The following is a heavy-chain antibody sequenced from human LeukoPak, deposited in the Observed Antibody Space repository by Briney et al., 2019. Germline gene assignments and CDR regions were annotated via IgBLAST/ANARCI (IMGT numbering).Heavy chain of an antibody. Sequence: GGSLRLSCAASGFTVSSNYMSWVRQAPGKGLEWVSVIYSGGSTYYADSVKGRFTISRDNSKNTLYLQMNSLRAEDTAVYYCARELLASHFDYWGQGTLVTVSS. V-gene: IGHV3-66*01. CDR2: IYSGGST. J-gene: IGHJ4*02. CDR3: ARELLASHFDY. CDR1: GFTVSSNY.